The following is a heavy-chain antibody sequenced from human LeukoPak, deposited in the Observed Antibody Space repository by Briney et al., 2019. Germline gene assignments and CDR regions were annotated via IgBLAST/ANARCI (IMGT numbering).Heavy chain of an antibody. CDR1: GGSISDGTYY. V-gene: IGHV4-39*01. CDR2: IHYSGTT. Sequence: SSETLSLTCTVSGGSISDGTYYWGWIRQPPGKGLEWIGTIHYSGTTHYNRSLKSRVTLSVDTSKNQFSLRLSSVTAADTAVYYCARRTTESYSDYCGQGTLVTVST. CDR3: ARRTTESYSDY. J-gene: IGHJ4*02. D-gene: IGHD1-1*01.